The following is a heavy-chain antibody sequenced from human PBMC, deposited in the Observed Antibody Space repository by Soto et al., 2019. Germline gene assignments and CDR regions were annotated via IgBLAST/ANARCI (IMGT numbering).Heavy chain of an antibody. CDR2: IWYDGSNK. Sequence: QVQLVESGGGVVQPGRSLRLSCAASGFTFSSYGMHWVRQAPGKGLEWVAVIWYDGSNKYYADSVKGRFTISRDNSKNTLYLQMNSLRAEDTAVYYCARGGYCTNGVCYREFSYYYGMDVWGQGTTVTVSS. CDR3: ARGGYCTNGVCYREFSYYYGMDV. J-gene: IGHJ6*02. CDR1: GFTFSSYG. V-gene: IGHV3-33*01. D-gene: IGHD2-8*01.